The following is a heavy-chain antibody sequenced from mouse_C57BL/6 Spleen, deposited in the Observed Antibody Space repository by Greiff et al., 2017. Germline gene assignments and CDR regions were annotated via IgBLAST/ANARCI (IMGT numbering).Heavy chain of an antibody. J-gene: IGHJ2*01. D-gene: IGHD1-1*01. CDR3: ARERGRGYSGSCFDY. CDR2: ISDGGSST. Sequence: VQLKESGGGLVKPGGSLKLSCAASGFSFSSYAMSWVRQTPEQRLEWVATISDGGSSTYYTDIVQGRSTISRDNAKHNRYLQMSHLKSEDTAMYYCARERGRGYSGSCFDYWGQGTTLTVSS. V-gene: IGHV5-4*01. CDR1: GFSFSSYA.